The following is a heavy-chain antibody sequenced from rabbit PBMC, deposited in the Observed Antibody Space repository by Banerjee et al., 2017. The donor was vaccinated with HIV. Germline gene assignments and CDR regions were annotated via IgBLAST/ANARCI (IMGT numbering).Heavy chain of an antibody. Sequence: QQQLEESGGGLVTPGGTLTLTCTASGIDFGSYYYMCWVRQAPGKGLEWIACIVAYSSTWTSYANWAKGRFTISKTSSTTVTLQMTSLTVADTATYFCARRGDSGVPYFNLWGQGTLVTVS. J-gene: IGHJ4*01. CDR1: GIDFGSYYY. V-gene: IGHV1S45*01. CDR3: ARRGDSGVPYFNL. CDR2: IVAYSSTWT. D-gene: IGHD1-1*01.